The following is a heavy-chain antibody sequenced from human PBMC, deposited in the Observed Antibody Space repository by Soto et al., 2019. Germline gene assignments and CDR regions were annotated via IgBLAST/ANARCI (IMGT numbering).Heavy chain of an antibody. D-gene: IGHD6-13*01. CDR3: ARDRGVAAAGRYFDC. J-gene: IGHJ4*02. Sequence: ASVKVSCKASGYTFTGYYMHWVRQAPGQGLEWMGWINPNSGGTNYAQKFQGWVTMTRDTSISTAYMELSRLRSDDTAVYYCARDRGVAAAGRYFDCWGQGTLVTVSS. CDR1: GYTFTGYY. CDR2: INPNSGGT. V-gene: IGHV1-2*04.